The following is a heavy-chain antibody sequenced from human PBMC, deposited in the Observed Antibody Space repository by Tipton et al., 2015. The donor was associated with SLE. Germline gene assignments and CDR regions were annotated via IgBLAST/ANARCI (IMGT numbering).Heavy chain of an antibody. Sequence: SGFTFSSYGMHWVRQAPGKGLEWVAFIRYDGSNKYYADSVKGRFTISRDNAKNSLYLQMNSLRAEDTAVYYCAREVVAATNLGGPNWFDPWGQGTLVTVSS. V-gene: IGHV3-30*02. D-gene: IGHD2-15*01. CDR1: GFTFSSYG. CDR3: AREVVAATNLGGPNWFDP. J-gene: IGHJ5*02. CDR2: IRYDGSNK.